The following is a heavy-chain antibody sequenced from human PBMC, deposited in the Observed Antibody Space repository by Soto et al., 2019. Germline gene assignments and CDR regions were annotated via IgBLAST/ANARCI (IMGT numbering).Heavy chain of an antibody. V-gene: IGHV4-61*08. J-gene: IGHJ5*01. CDR3: ATSPGANPFDS. Sequence: SETLSLTCTVSGGSISSGGYYWSWIRQHPGKGLEWIGYIYSSGTTNYNPSLKSRVTISLDTSKKQFSLKLSSVTAADAAVYYCATSPGANPFDSWGQGTLVTVSS. CDR2: IYSSGTT. D-gene: IGHD2-2*01. CDR1: GGSISSGGYY.